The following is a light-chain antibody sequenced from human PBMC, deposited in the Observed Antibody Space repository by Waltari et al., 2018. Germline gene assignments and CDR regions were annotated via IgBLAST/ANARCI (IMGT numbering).Light chain of an antibody. CDR2: VNSDGSH. V-gene: IGLV4-69*01. CDR1: SGHSSNI. J-gene: IGLJ3*02. Sequence: QLVLTQSPSASASRGPSVKLTCTLDSGHSSNIVAWLQRRPEKGPRYLMKVNSDGSHNKGGDIPDRLSGSSSGPERYLTLSSLQSEDEADYYCQTGGHGTWVFGGGTKLTV. CDR3: QTGGHGTWV.